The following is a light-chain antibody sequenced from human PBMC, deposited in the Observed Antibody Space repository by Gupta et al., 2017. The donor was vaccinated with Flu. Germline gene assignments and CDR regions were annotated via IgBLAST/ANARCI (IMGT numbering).Light chain of an antibody. CDR2: EVS. CDR1: SSDVGGYNY. V-gene: IGLV2-14*01. CDR3: SSYTSSSTSV. Sequence: SITISCTGTSSDVGGYNYVSWYQQHPGKAPKLMMYEVSNRPSGVSNRFSGSKSGNTASLTISGLQAEDEADYYCSSYTSSSTSVFGGGTKLTVL. J-gene: IGLJ3*02.